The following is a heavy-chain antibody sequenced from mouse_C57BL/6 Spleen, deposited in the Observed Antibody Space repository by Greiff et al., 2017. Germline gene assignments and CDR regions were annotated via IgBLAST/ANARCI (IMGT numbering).Heavy chain of an antibody. CDR3: ARDSDFDY. CDR2: ISYDGSN. V-gene: IGHV3-6*01. CDR1: GYSITSGYY. J-gene: IGHJ2*01. Sequence: VQLKQSGPGLVKPSQSLSLTCSVTGYSITSGYYWNWIRQFPGNKLEWMGYISYDGSNNYNPSLKNRISITRDTSKNQFFLKLNAVTTEDTATYYCARDSDFDYWGQGTTLTVSS.